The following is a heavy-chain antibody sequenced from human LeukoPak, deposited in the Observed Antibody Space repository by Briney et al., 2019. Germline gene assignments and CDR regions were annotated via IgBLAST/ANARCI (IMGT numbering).Heavy chain of an antibody. D-gene: IGHD3-3*02. CDR1: GGSFTTSGHY. Sequence: SETLSLTCTVSGGSFTTSGHYWGWIRQPPGKGLEWIGKIDYRERIAYNPSLKTRVTISADTSKNEFSLRLNSVTASDTAVYYCASYISRTMRDYWGQGTLVTVSS. J-gene: IGHJ4*02. CDR2: IDYRERI. CDR3: ASYISRTMRDY. V-gene: IGHV4-39*01.